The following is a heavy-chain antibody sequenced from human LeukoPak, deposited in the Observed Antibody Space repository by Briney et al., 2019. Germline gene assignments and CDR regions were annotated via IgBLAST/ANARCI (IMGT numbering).Heavy chain of an antibody. J-gene: IGHJ6*02. CDR2: ISSSGSTI. CDR1: GFTFSDYY. V-gene: IGHV3-11*04. D-gene: IGHD3-16*01. Sequence: GGSLRLSCAASGFTFSDYYMSWIRQAPGKGLEWVSYISSSGSTIYYADSVKGRFTISRDNAKNSLYLQMNSLRAEDTAVYYCARDLLRGSKAYYYYGMDVWGQGTMVTVSS. CDR3: ARDLLRGSKAYYYYGMDV.